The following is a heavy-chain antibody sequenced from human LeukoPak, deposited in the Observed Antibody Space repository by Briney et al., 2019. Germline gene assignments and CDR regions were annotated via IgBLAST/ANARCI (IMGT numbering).Heavy chain of an antibody. CDR1: AYTFTGYY. CDR2: INPNSGGT. V-gene: IGHV1-2*02. D-gene: IGHD3-10*01. CDR3: ARDSALGGIDY. Sequence: GASVKVSCKASAYTFTGYYMHWVRQAPGQGLEWMGWINPNSGGTNYAQKFQGRVTMTRDTSISTACMELSSLRSDDTAVYYCARDSALGGIDYWGQGTLVTVSS. J-gene: IGHJ4*02.